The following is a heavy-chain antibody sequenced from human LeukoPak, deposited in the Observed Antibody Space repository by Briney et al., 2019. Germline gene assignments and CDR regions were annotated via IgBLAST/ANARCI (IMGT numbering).Heavy chain of an antibody. CDR1: GGTFSSYA. CDR2: TIPIFGTA. Sequence: SVKVSCKASGGTFSSYAISWVRQAPGQGLEWMGGTIPIFGTANYAQKFQGRVTITADESTSTAYMELSSLRSEDTAVYYCARDSIRPYYYDSSGYYFFDYWGQGTLVTVSS. D-gene: IGHD3-22*01. V-gene: IGHV1-69*13. J-gene: IGHJ4*02. CDR3: ARDSIRPYYYDSSGYYFFDY.